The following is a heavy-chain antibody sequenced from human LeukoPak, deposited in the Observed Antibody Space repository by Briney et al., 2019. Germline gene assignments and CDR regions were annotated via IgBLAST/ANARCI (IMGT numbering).Heavy chain of an antibody. CDR1: EYTFTSYY. CDR2: INTNTGNP. Sequence: ASVKVSCKASEYTFTSYYMHWVRQAPGQGLEWMGWINTNTGNPTYAQGFTGRFVFSLDTSVSTAYLQISSLKAEDTAVYYCAKLDYGDYVFAFDIWGQGTMVTVSS. J-gene: IGHJ3*02. V-gene: IGHV7-4-1*02. CDR3: AKLDYGDYVFAFDI. D-gene: IGHD4-17*01.